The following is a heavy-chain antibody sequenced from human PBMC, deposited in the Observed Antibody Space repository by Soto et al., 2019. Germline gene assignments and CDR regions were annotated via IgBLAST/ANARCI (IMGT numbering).Heavy chain of an antibody. V-gene: IGHV4-31*03. J-gene: IGHJ5*02. CDR3: ARDRGRPITIFGVVGP. D-gene: IGHD3-3*01. CDR2: IYYSGST. CDR1: GGSISSGGYY. Sequence: NPSETLSLTCTVSGGSISSGGYYWSWIRQHPGKGLEWIGYIYYSGSTYYNPSLKSRVTISVDTSKNQFSLKLSSVTAADTAVYYCARDRGRPITIFGVVGPWGQGTLVTVSS.